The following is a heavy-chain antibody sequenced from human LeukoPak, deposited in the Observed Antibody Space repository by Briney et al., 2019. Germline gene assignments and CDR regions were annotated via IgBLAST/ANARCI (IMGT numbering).Heavy chain of an antibody. D-gene: IGHD2-8*01. J-gene: IGHJ4*02. CDR1: GYTLGNND. V-gene: IGHV1-8*02. CDR3: VREKNCPDGICYED. Sequence: RASVKVSCKASGYTLGNNDIKWVRQATGQGLEWLGWMTLNSGNTGYGRKFQGRVTMTRDTSISTAYMELNNLRSEDTAVYYCVREKNCPDGICYEDWGQGTLVTVSS. CDR2: MTLNSGNT.